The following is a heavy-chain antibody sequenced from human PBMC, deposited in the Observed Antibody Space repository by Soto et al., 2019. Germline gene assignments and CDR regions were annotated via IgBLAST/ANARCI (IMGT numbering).Heavy chain of an antibody. J-gene: IGHJ4*02. Sequence: EVQLVESGGALVQPGGSLRLSCAASGFTLSTYWMHWFRQAPGKGLVWVSRINPDASTTNYADSVKGRFIISRDNAENTLYLQMDSLRAEDTAVYYCGRGGLEMADYWGQGTLVTVSS. V-gene: IGHV3-74*01. D-gene: IGHD1-1*01. CDR1: GFTLSTYW. CDR3: GRGGLEMADY. CDR2: INPDASTT.